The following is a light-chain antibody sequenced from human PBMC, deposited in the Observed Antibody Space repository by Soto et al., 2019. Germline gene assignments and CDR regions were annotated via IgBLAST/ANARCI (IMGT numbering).Light chain of an antibody. CDR3: QQYNNWPRT. Sequence: DIVITQSPDSLAVSLVERATINCNSSQSVLYSSNNKNYLAWYQQKPGQPPTLLINWASTRQSGVPARFRGSGSGTEFTLTITDLQAEDLAVYYCQQYNNWPRTFGQGTKVDI. V-gene: IGKV4-1*01. J-gene: IGKJ1*01. CDR2: WAS. CDR1: QSVLYSSNNKNY.